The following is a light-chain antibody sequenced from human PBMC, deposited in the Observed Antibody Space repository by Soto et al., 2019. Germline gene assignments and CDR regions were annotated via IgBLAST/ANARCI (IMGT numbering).Light chain of an antibody. CDR3: SSYTRTGSYV. Sequence: QSVLTQPASVSGSPGQSITISCTGTSSDVGGYNYVSWYQQHPGKAPKVMIYEVSTRPSGVSNRFSGSKSGNTASLTISGLQADDEAGYYCSSYTRTGSYVFGAGTKVTVL. CDR2: EVS. CDR1: SSDVGGYNY. J-gene: IGLJ1*01. V-gene: IGLV2-14*01.